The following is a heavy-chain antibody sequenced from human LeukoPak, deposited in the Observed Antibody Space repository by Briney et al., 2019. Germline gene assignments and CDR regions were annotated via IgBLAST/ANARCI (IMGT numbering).Heavy chain of an antibody. Sequence: GGSLRLSCAASGFTFSSYGMHWVRQAPGKGLEGGAFIRYDGSNKYYADAVKGRFTISRDNSKNTLYLQMNSLRAEDTAVYYCAKVPYCSSTSCYGFDYWGQGTLVTVSS. CDR3: AKVPYCSSTSCYGFDY. J-gene: IGHJ4*02. V-gene: IGHV3-30*02. D-gene: IGHD2-2*01. CDR2: IRYDGSNK. CDR1: GFTFSSYG.